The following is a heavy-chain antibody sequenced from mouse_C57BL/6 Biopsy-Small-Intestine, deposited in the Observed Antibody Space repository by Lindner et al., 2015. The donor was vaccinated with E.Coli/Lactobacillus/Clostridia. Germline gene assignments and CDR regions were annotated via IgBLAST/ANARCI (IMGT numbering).Heavy chain of an antibody. CDR1: GFTITDYN. V-gene: IGHV1-22*01. CDR2: INPNNGDA. D-gene: IGHD6-1*01. J-gene: IGHJ4*01. CDR3: ATGPLYALDF. Sequence: VQLQESGPELMMPGASVKMSCKASGFTITDYNIHWMKQSHGKSLEWIGYINPNNGDARYDQKFKGQATLTVNKSSTTAYMELRSLTSEVSAVYYCATGPLYALDFWGQGTSVTVSS.